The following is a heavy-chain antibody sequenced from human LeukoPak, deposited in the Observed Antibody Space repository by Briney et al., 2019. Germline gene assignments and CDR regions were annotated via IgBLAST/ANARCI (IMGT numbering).Heavy chain of an antibody. D-gene: IGHD3-22*01. CDR2: IRYDGSNK. CDR3: AKWVDSSGYYLFDAFDI. Sequence: GGSLRLSCAASGFTFSDYYMSWLRQAPGKGLEWVAFIRYDGSNKYYADSGKGRFTISRDNSKNTLYLQMNSLRAEDTAVYYCAKWVDSSGYYLFDAFDIWGQGTMVTVSS. V-gene: IGHV3-30*02. CDR1: GFTFSDYY. J-gene: IGHJ3*02.